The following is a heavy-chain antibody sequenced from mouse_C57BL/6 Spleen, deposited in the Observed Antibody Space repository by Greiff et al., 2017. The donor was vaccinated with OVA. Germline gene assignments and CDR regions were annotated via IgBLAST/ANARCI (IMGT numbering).Heavy chain of an antibody. D-gene: IGHD1-1*01. CDR3: ARYGYYGSSPHYYAMDY. V-gene: IGHV1-85*01. CDR1: GYTFTSYD. CDR2: IYPRDGST. J-gene: IGHJ4*01. Sequence: VQLQQSGPELVKPGASVKLSCKASGYTFTSYDINWVKQRPGQGLEWIGWIYPRDGSTKYNEKFKGKATLTVDTSSSTAYMELHSLTSEDSAVYFCARYGYYGSSPHYYAMDYWGQGTSVTVSS.